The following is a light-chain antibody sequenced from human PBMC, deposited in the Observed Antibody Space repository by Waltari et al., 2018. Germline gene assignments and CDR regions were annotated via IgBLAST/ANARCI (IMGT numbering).Light chain of an antibody. J-gene: IGKJ3*01. V-gene: IGKV1-39*01. Sequence: DIQMTQSPASLSVSEGDRVTITCRASQIIRNYLKWYQQKPREAPKLLIYSGSSLESGVPSRFSGSGSGTDFTLTINGLQPEDVATYYCQQSFTTPFTFGPGT. CDR2: SGS. CDR1: QIIRNY. CDR3: QQSFTTPFT.